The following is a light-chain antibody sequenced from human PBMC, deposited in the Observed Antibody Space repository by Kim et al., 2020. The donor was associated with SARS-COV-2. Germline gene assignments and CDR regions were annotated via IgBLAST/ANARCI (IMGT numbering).Light chain of an antibody. J-gene: IGLJ3*02. Sequence: HTVTSCCSGSSSNVGANSVTWYQQLPGAATKLLSYNDNRRPSGVPGRFSDSKSGTSASRAISGLQSDDEADYYCAAWDDSLGGPWVFGGGNKVTDL. V-gene: IGLV1-44*01. CDR2: NDN. CDR3: AAWDDSLGGPWV. CDR1: SSNVGANS.